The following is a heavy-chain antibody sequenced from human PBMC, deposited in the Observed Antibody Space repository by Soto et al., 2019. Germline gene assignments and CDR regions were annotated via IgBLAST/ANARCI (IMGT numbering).Heavy chain of an antibody. Sequence: SETLSLTCAVSGYSISSGYYWGWIRQPPGKGLEWIGSIYHSGSTYYNPSLKSRVTISVDTSKNQFSLKLSSVTAADTAVYYCARQSDYVWGSYRYTEWFDPWGQGTLVTVSS. CDR3: ARQSDYVWGSYRYTEWFDP. J-gene: IGHJ5*02. CDR2: IYHSGST. V-gene: IGHV4-38-2*01. D-gene: IGHD3-16*02. CDR1: GYSISSGYY.